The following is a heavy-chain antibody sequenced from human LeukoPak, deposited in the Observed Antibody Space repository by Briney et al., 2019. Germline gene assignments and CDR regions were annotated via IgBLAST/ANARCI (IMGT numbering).Heavy chain of an antibody. CDR1: GYTFTSYA. J-gene: IGHJ4*02. CDR3: ARTGGYYRVFDY. Sequence: ASVKVSCKASGYTFTSYAMHWVRQAPEKSLEWMGWINAGNGNTKYSQKFQGRVTITRDTSASTAYMELSSLRSEDTAVYYCARTGGYYRVFDYWGQGTLVTVSS. CDR2: INAGNGNT. V-gene: IGHV1-3*01. D-gene: IGHD3-3*01.